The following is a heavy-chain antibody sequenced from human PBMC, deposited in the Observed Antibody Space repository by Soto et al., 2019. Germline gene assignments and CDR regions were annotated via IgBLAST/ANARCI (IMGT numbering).Heavy chain of an antibody. CDR2: MNPNSGNT. J-gene: IGHJ4*02. CDR3: ARGGNYDFWSGYYPPRGEDY. Sequence: QVQLVQSGAEVKKPGASVKVSCKASGYTFTSYDINWVRQATGQGLEWMGWMNPNSGNTGYAQKFQGRVPMTRNTSISTAYMELSSLRSEDTAVYYCARGGNYDFWSGYYPPRGEDYWGQGTLVTVSS. CDR1: GYTFTSYD. D-gene: IGHD3-3*01. V-gene: IGHV1-8*01.